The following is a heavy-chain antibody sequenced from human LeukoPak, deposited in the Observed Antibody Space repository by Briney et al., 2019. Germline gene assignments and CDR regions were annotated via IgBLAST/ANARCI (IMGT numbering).Heavy chain of an antibody. J-gene: IGHJ4*02. CDR2: IYPGDSDT. Sequence: GESLKISCKGSVYSFASYWIGWVRQMPGKGLEWMGIIYPGDSDTRYSPSFQGQVTISADKSISTAYLQWSSLKASDTAMYYCARRISQLAATEYDYWGQGTLVTVSS. CDR3: ARRISQLAATEYDY. CDR1: VYSFASYW. D-gene: IGHD6-13*01. V-gene: IGHV5-51*01.